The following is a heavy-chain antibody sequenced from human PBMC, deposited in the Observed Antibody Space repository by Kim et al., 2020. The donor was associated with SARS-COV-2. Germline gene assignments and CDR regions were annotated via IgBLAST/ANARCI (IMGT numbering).Heavy chain of an antibody. V-gene: IGHV3-74*01. Sequence: GGSLRLSCAASGFTFSSYWMHWVRQAPGKGLVWVSRINSDGSSTNYADSVKGRFTISRDNAKNTLYLQMNRLRAEDTAVYYCARDGYIVGAHYYFDYWGQGTLVTVSS. J-gene: IGHJ4*02. CDR2: INSDGSST. CDR3: ARDGYIVGAHYYFDY. CDR1: GFTFSSYW. D-gene: IGHD1-26*01.